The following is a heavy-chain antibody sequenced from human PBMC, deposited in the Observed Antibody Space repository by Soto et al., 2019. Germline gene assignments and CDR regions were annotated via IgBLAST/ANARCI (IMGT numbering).Heavy chain of an antibody. CDR1: GSAFTTYA. V-gene: IGHV3-30*18. CDR2: ISFDGTNQ. J-gene: IGHJ3*02. Sequence: QGQLVESGGGVVQPGESLRLTCEDSGSAFTTYAIHCVRQAPGKGLEWVAGISFDGTNQYYADAVEGRFTLSRSKSRTTMYLQMSSLTAEDTAVYYCAKIKRPVAGTDAFDIWGQGTMVTVSS. CDR3: AKIKRPVAGTDAFDI. D-gene: IGHD6-19*01.